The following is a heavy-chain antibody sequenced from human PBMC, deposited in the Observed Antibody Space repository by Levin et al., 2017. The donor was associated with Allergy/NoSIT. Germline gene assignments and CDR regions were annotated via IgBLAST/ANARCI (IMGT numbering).Heavy chain of an antibody. CDR2: IYHSGGT. CDR1: GGSISSYY. CDR3: ARKYGTGWYTYYLDY. V-gene: IGHV4-59*01. Sequence: PGGSLRLSCTVSGGSISSYYWNWIRQPPGKGLEWIGSIYHSGGTYYNPSLQSRVTISLDTSTNQFSLKLSSVTAADTAVYYCARKYGTGWYTYYLDYWGQGTLVTVSS. J-gene: IGHJ4*02. D-gene: IGHD6-19*01.